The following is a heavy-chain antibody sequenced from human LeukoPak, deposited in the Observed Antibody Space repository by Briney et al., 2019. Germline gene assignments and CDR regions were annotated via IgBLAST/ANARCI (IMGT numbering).Heavy chain of an antibody. CDR2: INTNTGNP. Sequence: ASVKVSCKASGYTFTSYAMNWVRQAPGQGLEWMGWINTNTGNPTYVQGFTGRFVFSLDTSVSTAYLQISSLKAEDTAVYYCARDEAVAEMGDFDYWGQGTLVTVSS. D-gene: IGHD6-19*01. J-gene: IGHJ4*02. CDR1: GYTFTSYA. V-gene: IGHV7-4-1*02. CDR3: ARDEAVAEMGDFDY.